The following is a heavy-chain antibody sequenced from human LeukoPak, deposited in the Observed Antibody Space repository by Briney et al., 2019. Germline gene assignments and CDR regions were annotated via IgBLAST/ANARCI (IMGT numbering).Heavy chain of an antibody. CDR1: GYTFTSYG. J-gene: IGHJ6*02. Sequence: ASVRVSCKASGYTFTSYGISWVRQAPGQGLEWMGWISAYNGNTNYAQKLQGRVTMTTDTSTSTAYMELRSLRSDDTAVYYCARDRIAADDYYYYYGMDVWGQGTTVTVSS. V-gene: IGHV1-18*01. CDR2: ISAYNGNT. D-gene: IGHD6-13*01. CDR3: ARDRIAADDYYYYYGMDV.